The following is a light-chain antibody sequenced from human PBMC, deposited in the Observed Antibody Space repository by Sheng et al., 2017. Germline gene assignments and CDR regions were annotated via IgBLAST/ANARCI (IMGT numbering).Light chain of an antibody. CDR3: QQYYSTPWT. Sequence: DIQVTQSPSSVSASVGDRVTITCRASQRISRWLAWYQQKPGIAPKLLIYVASNLQSGVPSRFSGSGSGTDYTLTISSLQPEDFATYYCQQYYSTPWTFGQGTKVEIK. CDR1: QRISRW. CDR2: VAS. V-gene: IGKV1-NL1*01. J-gene: IGKJ1*01.